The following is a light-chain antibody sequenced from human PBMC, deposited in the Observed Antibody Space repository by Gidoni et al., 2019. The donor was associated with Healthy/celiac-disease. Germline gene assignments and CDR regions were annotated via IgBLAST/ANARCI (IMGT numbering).Light chain of an antibody. CDR2: GAS. Sequence: EIVLTQSPGTLSLSPGERATLSCKSQSVSSSYLAWYQQKPGQAPRLLIYGASSRATGIPDRFSGSGSGTDFTLTISRLEPEDFAVYYCQQYGSLFGGGTKVEIK. J-gene: IGKJ4*01. CDR3: QQYGSL. CDR1: QSVSSSY. V-gene: IGKV3-20*01.